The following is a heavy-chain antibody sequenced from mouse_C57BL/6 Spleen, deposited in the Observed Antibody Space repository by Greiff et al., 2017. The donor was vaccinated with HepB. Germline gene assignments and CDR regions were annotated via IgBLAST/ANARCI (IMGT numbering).Heavy chain of an antibody. D-gene: IGHD1-1*01. CDR1: GYTFTSYG. CDR3: ARSLYYGSSYEIDY. CDR2: IYPRSGNT. J-gene: IGHJ2*01. Sequence: QVQLKESGAELARPGASVKLSCKASGYTFTSYGISWVKQRTGQGLEWIGEIYPRSGNTYYNEKFKGKATLTADKSSSTAYMELRSLTSEDSAVYFCARSLYYGSSYEIDYWGQGTTLTVSS. V-gene: IGHV1-81*01.